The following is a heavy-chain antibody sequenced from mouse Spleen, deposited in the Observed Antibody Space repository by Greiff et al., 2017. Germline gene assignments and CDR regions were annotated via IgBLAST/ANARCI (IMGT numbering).Heavy chain of an antibody. CDR2: INPYNDGT. Sequence: EVQLVESGPELVKPGASVKMSCKASGYTFTSYVMHWVKQKPGQGLEWIGYINPYNDGTKYNEKFKGKATLTSDKSSSTAYMELSSLTSEDSAVYYCAREDYYYGSSYGAYWGQGTLVTVSA. CDR1: GYTFTSYV. V-gene: IGHV1-14*01. CDR3: AREDYYYGSSYGAY. D-gene: IGHD1-1*01. J-gene: IGHJ3*01.